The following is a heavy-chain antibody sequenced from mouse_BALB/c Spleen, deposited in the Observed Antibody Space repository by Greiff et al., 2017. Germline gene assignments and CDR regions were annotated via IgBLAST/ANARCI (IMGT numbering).Heavy chain of an antibody. CDR1: GFTFSSFG. V-gene: IGHV5-17*02. CDR3: ARSYYGYWYFDV. CDR2: ISSGSSTI. Sequence: EVMLVESGGGLVQPGGSRKLSCAASGFTFSSFGMHWVRQAPEKGLEWVAYISSGSSTIYYADTVKGRVTISRDNPKNTLFLQMTSLRSEDTAMYYCARSYYGYWYFDVWGAGTTVTVSS. D-gene: IGHD1-1*01. J-gene: IGHJ1*01.